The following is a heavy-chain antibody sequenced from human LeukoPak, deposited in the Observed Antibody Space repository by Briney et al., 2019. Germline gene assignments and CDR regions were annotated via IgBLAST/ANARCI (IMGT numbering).Heavy chain of an antibody. CDR3: ARDPQFSYDDSGTFDS. D-gene: IGHD3-9*01. J-gene: IGHJ4*02. CDR2: ILHDGSNK. Sequence: GGSLRLSCAASGFTFSSYWMSWVRQAPGKGLEWVAVILHDGSNKYADSVKGRFTISRDNSKNTLYLQMNSLRAEDTAVYYCARDPQFSYDDSGTFDSWGQGTLVTVSS. CDR1: GFTFSSYW. V-gene: IGHV3-30*03.